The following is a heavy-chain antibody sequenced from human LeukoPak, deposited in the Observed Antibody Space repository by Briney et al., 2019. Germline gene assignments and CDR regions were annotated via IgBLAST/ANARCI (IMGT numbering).Heavy chain of an antibody. V-gene: IGHV3-30-3*01. D-gene: IGHD4-23*01. CDR3: ARDQDDYGGPLDY. CDR1: GFTFSSYA. CDR2: ISYDGSNK. Sequence: GGSLRLSCAASGFTFSSYAMHWVRQAPGKGLEWVAVISYDGSNKYYADSAKGRFTISRDNSKNTLYLQMNSLRAEDTAVYYCARDQDDYGGPLDYWGQGTLVAVSS. J-gene: IGHJ4*02.